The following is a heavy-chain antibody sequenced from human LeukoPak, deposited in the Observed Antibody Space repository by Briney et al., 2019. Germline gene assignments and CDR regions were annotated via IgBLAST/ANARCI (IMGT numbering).Heavy chain of an antibody. CDR2: ISYDGSII. Sequence: PGRSLRLSCAASGFTFSSYAIHWVRQAPGKGLEWVAVISYDGSIIYYADSVKGRFTISRDNSMNTLYLQMNSLRAEDTAVYCCARDGYKSLDCWGQGTLVTVSS. CDR3: ARDGYKSLDC. J-gene: IGHJ4*02. CDR1: GFTFSSYA. V-gene: IGHV3-30-3*01. D-gene: IGHD5-24*01.